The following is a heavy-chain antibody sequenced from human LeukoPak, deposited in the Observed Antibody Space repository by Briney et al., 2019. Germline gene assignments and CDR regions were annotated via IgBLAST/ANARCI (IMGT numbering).Heavy chain of an antibody. V-gene: IGHV3-53*01. Sequence: PGGSLRLSCAASGFTVSSNYMSWVRQAPGKGLEWVSIIYNGGSTYYADSVKGRFTISRDNSKNTLYLQMNSLRAEDTAVYYCVRVWELYYFDYWGQGTLVTVSS. CDR2: IYNGGST. J-gene: IGHJ4*02. D-gene: IGHD1-26*01. CDR1: GFTVSSNY. CDR3: VRVWELYYFDY.